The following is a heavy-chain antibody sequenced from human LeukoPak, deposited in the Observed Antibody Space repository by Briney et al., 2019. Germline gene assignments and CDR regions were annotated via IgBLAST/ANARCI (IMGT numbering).Heavy chain of an antibody. V-gene: IGHV4-30-4*01. D-gene: IGHD4-17*01. CDR2: IYYSRST. J-gene: IGHJ4*02. CDR3: ASHSSTVTTLGAHYFDY. CDR1: TGSISSGDYY. Sequence: SETLSLTCTVSTGSISSGDYYWSWIRQPPGKGLDWIGYIYYSRSTYYTPSHKARVTISVDTSMNQSSMKLSSVTAAETAVYYSASHSSTVTTLGAHYFDYWGQGTLVTVSS.